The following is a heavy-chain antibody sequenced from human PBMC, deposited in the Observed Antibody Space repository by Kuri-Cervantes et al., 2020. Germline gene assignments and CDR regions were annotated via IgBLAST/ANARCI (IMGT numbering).Heavy chain of an antibody. CDR3: AKMHVRYFDWLPSDY. Sequence: GESLKISCAASGFTFSSYWMHWVRQAPGKGLVWVSRINSDGSSTSYADSVKGRFTISRDNSKNTLYLQMNSLRAEDTAVYYCAKMHVRYFDWLPSDYWGQGTLVTVSS. CDR2: INSDGSST. V-gene: IGHV3-74*01. J-gene: IGHJ4*02. D-gene: IGHD3-9*01. CDR1: GFTFSSYW.